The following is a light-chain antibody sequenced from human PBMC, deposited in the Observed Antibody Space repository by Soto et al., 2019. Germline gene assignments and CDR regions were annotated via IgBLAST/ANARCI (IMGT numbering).Light chain of an antibody. CDR3: QQYNNWPPWT. Sequence: ETLMTQSPATLSVSPGERATLSCRASQNVDSNLAWYQQKPGQAPRLLIYGASTRATGVPVRFSGSGSGTDFTLTISSLQSEDFAVYFCQQYNNWPPWTFGQGTKVEI. CDR1: QNVDSN. CDR2: GAS. J-gene: IGKJ1*01. V-gene: IGKV3-15*01.